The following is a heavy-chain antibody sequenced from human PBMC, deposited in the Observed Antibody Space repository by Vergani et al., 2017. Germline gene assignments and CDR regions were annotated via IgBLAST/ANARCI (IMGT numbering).Heavy chain of an antibody. V-gene: IGHV3-30*04. CDR2: ISYDGSNK. D-gene: IGHD6-6*01. CDR1: GFTFSSYA. Sequence: VQLVESGGGLVQPGGSLRLSCAASGFTFSSYAMHWVRQAPGKGLEWVAVISYDGSNKYYADSVKGRFTISRDNSKNTLYLQMNSLRAEDTAVYYCVGGTYSSSSRSPFDYWGQGTLVTVSS. J-gene: IGHJ4*02. CDR3: VGGTYSSSSRSPFDY.